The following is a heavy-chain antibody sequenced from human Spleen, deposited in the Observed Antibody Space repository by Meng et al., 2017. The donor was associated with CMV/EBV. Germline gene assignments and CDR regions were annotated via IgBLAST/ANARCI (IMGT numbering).Heavy chain of an antibody. V-gene: IGHV4-59*04. CDR3: AKFPDRRDTGF. J-gene: IGHJ4*02. D-gene: IGHD1-14*01. CDR1: GFTFSDYY. Sequence: SQTLSLTCAASGFTFSDYYMSWIRQAPGKGLEWIGTIFSGGQTFYSPSFKSRVILAVDTSKNYFSLTMTSLTAADTAVYFCAKFPDRRDTGFWGRGALVTVSS. CDR2: IFSGGQT.